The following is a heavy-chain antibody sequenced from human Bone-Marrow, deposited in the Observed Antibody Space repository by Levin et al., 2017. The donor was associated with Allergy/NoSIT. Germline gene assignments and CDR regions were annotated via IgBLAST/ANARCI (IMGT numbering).Heavy chain of an antibody. D-gene: IGHD3-3*01. Sequence: PSETLSLTCTVSGGSMSSGEYYWTWIRQPPGTGLEWIGYIHHSGTTYYNPSLTRRVTISVDTSKNQFSLNLSSVTAADTAVYYCARGFLRWPAEAFDIWGQGTMVIVSS. V-gene: IGHV4-30-4*01. CDR1: GGSMSSGEYY. CDR3: ARGFLRWPAEAFDI. CDR2: IHHSGTT. J-gene: IGHJ3*02.